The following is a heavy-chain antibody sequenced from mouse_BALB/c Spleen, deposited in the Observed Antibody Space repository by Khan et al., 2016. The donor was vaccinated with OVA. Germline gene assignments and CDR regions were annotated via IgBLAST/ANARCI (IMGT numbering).Heavy chain of an antibody. CDR3: ARLAYYYNSEGFAY. Sequence: EVQVVESGGDLVKTGGSLKLSCAASGFTFSTYGMSWVRQTPDKRLAWVATISSGGHYTYYIDSVKGRFTISRDNAKNILYLQMTSLRSEDTAMYYCARLAYYYNSEGFAYWGQGTLVTVSA. D-gene: IGHD1-1*01. J-gene: IGHJ3*01. V-gene: IGHV5-6*01. CDR2: ISSGGHYT. CDR1: GFTFSTYG.